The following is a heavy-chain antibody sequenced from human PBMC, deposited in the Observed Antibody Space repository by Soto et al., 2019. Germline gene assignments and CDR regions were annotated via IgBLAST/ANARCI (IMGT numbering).Heavy chain of an antibody. CDR3: ARSKGALGGSGSYFAFDI. CDR1: GFTFSSYS. D-gene: IGHD3-10*01. CDR2: ISSSSSYI. J-gene: IGHJ3*02. V-gene: IGHV3-21*01. Sequence: GGSLRLSCAASGFTFSSYSMNWVRQAPGKGLEWVSSISSSSSYIYYADSVKGRFTISRDNAKNSLYLQMNSLRAEDTAVYYCARSKGALGGSGSYFAFDIWGQGTMVTVS.